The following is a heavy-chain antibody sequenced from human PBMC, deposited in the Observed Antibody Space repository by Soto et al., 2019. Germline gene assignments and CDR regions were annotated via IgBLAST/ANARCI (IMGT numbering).Heavy chain of an antibody. Sequence: QVQLVESGGGVVQPGGSLRLSCAASGFTFSTYAMQWVRQAPGKAQEWVAVVSSEGGTQFYADSVKGRFTISRDNSTNSLYLQTSSLTIEDAAIYYCARETYYSGHVIGNLDLWGRGTLVTVSS. J-gene: IGHJ2*01. V-gene: IGHV3-30-3*01. CDR1: GFTFSTYA. D-gene: IGHD5-12*01. CDR2: VSSEGGTQ. CDR3: ARETYYSGHVIGNLDL.